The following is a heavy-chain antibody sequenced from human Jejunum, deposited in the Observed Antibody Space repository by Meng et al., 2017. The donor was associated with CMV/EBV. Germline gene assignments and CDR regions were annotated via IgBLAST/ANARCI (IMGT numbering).Heavy chain of an antibody. CDR2: ISTTGTRV. V-gene: IGHV3-48*04. J-gene: IGHJ4*02. D-gene: IGHD3-10*01. Sequence: AASGFSFSDYRMNWVRQAPGKGLEWIAYISTTGTRVDYADSVKGRFTISRDHAKNSLSLQMHSLRVEDTATYFCAKVGSRYYFESWGQGLLVTVSS. CDR3: AKVGSRYYFES. CDR1: GFSFSDYR.